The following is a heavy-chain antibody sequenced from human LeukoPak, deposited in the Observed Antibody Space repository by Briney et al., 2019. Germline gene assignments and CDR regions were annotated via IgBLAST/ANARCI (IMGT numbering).Heavy chain of an antibody. CDR1: GGSISSSSYY. CDR3: ARGGYYGSGNDFRFDP. D-gene: IGHD3-10*01. J-gene: IGHJ5*02. Sequence: PSETLSLTCTVSGGSISSSSYYWGWIRQPPGKGLEWIGSIYDSGSTYYNPALKSRVTIYVDTSKNQFSLKLISVTAADTAIYYCARGGYYGSGNDFRFDPWGQGTLVTVSS. CDR2: IYDSGST. V-gene: IGHV4-39*07.